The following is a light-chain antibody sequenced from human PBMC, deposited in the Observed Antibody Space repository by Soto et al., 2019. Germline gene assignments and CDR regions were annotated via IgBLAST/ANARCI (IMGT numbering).Light chain of an antibody. CDR2: GAS. CDR3: QQYGDWPPET. CDR1: QSVSRN. V-gene: IGKV3-15*01. J-gene: IGKJ2*01. Sequence: EVVLTQSPATLSVSPGDRATLSCRASQSVSRNLAWYQQKPGQAPRLLIYGASTRATGVPARFIGSGSATEFTLSISSLQSEDVAVYYCQQYGDWPPETFGQGTKLEI.